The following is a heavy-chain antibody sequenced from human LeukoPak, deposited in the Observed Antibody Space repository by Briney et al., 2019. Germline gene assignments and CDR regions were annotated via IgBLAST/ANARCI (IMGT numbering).Heavy chain of an antibody. CDR1: GFTFSSYS. V-gene: IGHV3-21*01. J-gene: IGHJ5*02. Sequence: GGSLRLSCAASGFTFSSYSMNWVRQAPGKGLEWVSSISSSSSYIYYADSVKGRFTISRDNAKNSLYLQMNSLRAEDTAVYYCARDVDSSSHYSWFDPWGQGTLVTVSS. CDR3: ARDVDSSSHYSWFDP. CDR2: ISSSSSYI. D-gene: IGHD3-22*01.